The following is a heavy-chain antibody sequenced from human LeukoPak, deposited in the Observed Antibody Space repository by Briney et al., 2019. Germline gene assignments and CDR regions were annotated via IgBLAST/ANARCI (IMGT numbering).Heavy chain of an antibody. D-gene: IGHD4-11*01. V-gene: IGHV3-30*02. CDR3: VKDLYDYTPGAFDI. CDR1: GFTFSNYG. CDR2: IRYDESHE. J-gene: IGHJ3*02. Sequence: GGSLRVSCAASGFTFSNYGMHWVRQAPGKGLEWVAFIRYDESHEDYAESVKGRFTISRDNSKNTLYLQMNSLRAEDTAVYYCVKDLYDYTPGAFDIWGQGTMVTVSS.